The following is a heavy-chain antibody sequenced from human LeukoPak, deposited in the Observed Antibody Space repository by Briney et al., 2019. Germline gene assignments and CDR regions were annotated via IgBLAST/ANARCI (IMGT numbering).Heavy chain of an antibody. Sequence: GGSLRLSCAASEFSVGSNYMSWVRQAPGKGLEWVANIKQDGSEKYYVDSVKGRFTISRDNAKNSLYLQMNSLRAEDTAVYYCARDLLVRGVTPGYMDVWGKGTTVTVSS. J-gene: IGHJ6*03. CDR1: EFSVGSNY. D-gene: IGHD3-10*01. V-gene: IGHV3-7*01. CDR2: IKQDGSEK. CDR3: ARDLLVRGVTPGYMDV.